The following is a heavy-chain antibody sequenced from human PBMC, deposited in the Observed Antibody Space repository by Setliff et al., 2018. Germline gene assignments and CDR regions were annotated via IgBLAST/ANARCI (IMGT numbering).Heavy chain of an antibody. CDR3: ARDRGSGSYFLRYFDY. CDR2: ISGSGGST. Sequence: GGSLRLSCAASGFTFGSYAMSWVRQAPGKGLEWVSAISGSGGSTYYADSVKGRFTISRDNSKNTLYLQMNSRRAEDTAVYYCARDRGSGSYFLRYFDYWGQGTLVTVSS. D-gene: IGHD1-26*01. CDR1: GFTFGSYA. J-gene: IGHJ4*02. V-gene: IGHV3-23*01.